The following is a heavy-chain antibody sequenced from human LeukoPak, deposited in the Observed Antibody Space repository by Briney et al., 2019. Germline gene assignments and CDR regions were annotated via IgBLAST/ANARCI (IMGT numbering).Heavy chain of an antibody. CDR3: AKSNGYGLIDI. J-gene: IGHJ3*02. Sequence: GSLRLSCAASGFTFSNHGMNWVRQPPGKALEWIGNIFYSGSTYYSPSLKSRVTISLDTSRNQFSLKLNSVTAADTAVYYCAKSNGYGLIDIWGQGTMVTVSS. CDR1: GFTFSNHGM. CDR2: IFYSGST. D-gene: IGHD3-10*01. V-gene: IGHV4-59*11.